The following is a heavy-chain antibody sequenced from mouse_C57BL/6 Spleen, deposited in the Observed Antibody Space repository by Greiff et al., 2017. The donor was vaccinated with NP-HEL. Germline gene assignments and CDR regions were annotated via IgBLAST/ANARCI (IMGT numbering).Heavy chain of an antibody. CDR1: GYSITSGYY. CDR2: ISYDGSN. Sequence: ESGPGLVKPSQSLSLTCSVTGYSITSGYYWNWIRQFPGNKLEWMGYISYDGSNNYNPSLKNRISITRDTSKNQFFLKLNSVTTEDTATYYCAREDYSHYFDYWGQGTTLTVSS. V-gene: IGHV3-6*01. J-gene: IGHJ2*01. D-gene: IGHD2-12*01. CDR3: AREDYSHYFDY.